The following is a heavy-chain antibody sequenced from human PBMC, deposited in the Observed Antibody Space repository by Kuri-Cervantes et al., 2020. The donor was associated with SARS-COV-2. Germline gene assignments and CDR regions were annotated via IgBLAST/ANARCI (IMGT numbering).Heavy chain of an antibody. CDR1: GYSFTTYG. CDR3: ARSVREYDFWSGYPNWFDP. J-gene: IGHJ5*02. D-gene: IGHD3-3*01. Sequence: ASVKVSCKASGYSFTTYGISWVRQAPGRGLEWMGWISAYNGNTNYAQKLQGRVTMTTDTSTSTAYMELRSLRSDDTAVYYCARSVREYDFWSGYPNWFDPWGQGTLVTVSS. CDR2: ISAYNGNT. V-gene: IGHV1-18*01.